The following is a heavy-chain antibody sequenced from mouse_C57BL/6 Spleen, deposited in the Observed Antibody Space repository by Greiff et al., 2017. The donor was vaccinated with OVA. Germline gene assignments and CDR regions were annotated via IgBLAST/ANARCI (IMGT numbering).Heavy chain of an antibody. Sequence: QVQLQQPGAELVKSGASVKLSCKASGYTFTSYWMHWVKQRPGRGLEWIGRIDPNSGGTKYNEKFKSKATLTVDKPSSTAYMQLSSLTSEDSAVYYCARRIYYDYDDYYAMDYWGQGTSVTVSS. D-gene: IGHD2-4*01. CDR3: ARRIYYDYDDYYAMDY. V-gene: IGHV1-72*01. J-gene: IGHJ4*01. CDR1: GYTFTSYW. CDR2: IDPNSGGT.